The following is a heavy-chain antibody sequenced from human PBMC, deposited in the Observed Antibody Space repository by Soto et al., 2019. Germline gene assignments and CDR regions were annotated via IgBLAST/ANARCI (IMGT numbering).Heavy chain of an antibody. CDR2: ISGSGGST. CDR3: AKDPTRGYSYGYSY. CDR1: GFTFSSYA. Sequence: GGSLRLSCAASGFTFSSYAMSWVRQSPGKGLEWVSAISGSGGSTYYADSVKGRFTISRDNSKNTLYLQMNSLRAEDTAVYYCAKDPTRGYSYGYSYWGQGTLVTVSS. J-gene: IGHJ4*02. V-gene: IGHV3-23*01. D-gene: IGHD5-18*01.